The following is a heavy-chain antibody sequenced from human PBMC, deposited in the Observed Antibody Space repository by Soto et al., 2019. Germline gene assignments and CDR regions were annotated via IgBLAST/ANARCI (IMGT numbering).Heavy chain of an antibody. D-gene: IGHD4-17*01. Sequence: PGGSLRLSCAASGFTFSDYYMSWIRQAPGKGLEWVSYISSSGSTIYYADSVKGRFTISRDNAKNSLYLQMNSLRAEDTAVYYCARARVVRGGNYGDYTPWYYYYGMDVWGQGTTVTVSS. CDR3: ARARVVRGGNYGDYTPWYYYYGMDV. CDR2: ISSSGSTI. CDR1: GFTFSDYY. V-gene: IGHV3-11*01. J-gene: IGHJ6*02.